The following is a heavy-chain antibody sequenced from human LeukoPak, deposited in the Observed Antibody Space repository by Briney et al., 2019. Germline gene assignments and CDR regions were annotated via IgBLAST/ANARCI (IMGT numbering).Heavy chain of an antibody. CDR1: GSTFSDYY. CDR2: ISSSGSTI. CDR3: ARADSAGNYYYYYYMDV. D-gene: IGHD5-18*01. V-gene: IGHV3-11*04. Sequence: GGSLRLSCAASGSTFSDYYMSWIRQAPGKGLEWVSYISSSGSTIYYADSVKGRFTISRDNAKNSLYLQMNSLRAEDTAVYYCARADSAGNYYYYYYMDVWGKGTTVTISS. J-gene: IGHJ6*03.